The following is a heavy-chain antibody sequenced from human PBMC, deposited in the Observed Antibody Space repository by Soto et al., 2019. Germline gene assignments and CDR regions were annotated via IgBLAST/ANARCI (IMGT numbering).Heavy chain of an antibody. V-gene: IGHV3-11*06. Sequence: GGSLRLSCAGSGFTFGDSYMSWIRQAPGKGLEWLSYISPGSRYPAYADSVKGRFTIFRDNAKRSLYLQMMSLTAEDTAIYYCVRGGGGGLFDPWGQGTMVTVSS. CDR3: VRGGGGGLFDP. CDR1: GFTFGDSY. D-gene: IGHD2-15*01. J-gene: IGHJ5*02. CDR2: ISPGSRYP.